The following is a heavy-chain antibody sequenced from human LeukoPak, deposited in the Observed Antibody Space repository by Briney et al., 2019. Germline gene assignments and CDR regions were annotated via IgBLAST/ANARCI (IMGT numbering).Heavy chain of an antibody. D-gene: IGHD1-20*01. CDR3: ATGDGITGPNNWFDP. J-gene: IGHJ5*02. V-gene: IGHV1-69-2*01. CDR2: VDPEDGET. CDR1: GGTFSSYA. Sequence: GSSVKVSCKASGGTFSSYAISWVRQAPGKGLEWMGLVDPEDGETIYAEKFQGRVTITADTSTDTAYMELSSLRSEDTAVYYCATGDGITGPNNWFDPWGQGTLVTVSS.